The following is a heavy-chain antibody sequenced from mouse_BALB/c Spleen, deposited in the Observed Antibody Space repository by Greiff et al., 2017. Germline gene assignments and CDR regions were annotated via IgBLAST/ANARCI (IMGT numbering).Heavy chain of an antibody. CDR3: ARQRRYGTYAMDC. D-gene: IGHD1-1*01. CDR1: GFTFSSYG. J-gene: IGHJ4*01. CDR2: ISSGGSYT. V-gene: IGHV5-6*01. Sequence: EVKLMESGGDLVKPGGSLKLSCAASGFTFSSYGMSWVRQTPDKRLEWVATISSGGSYTYYPDSVKGRFTISRDNAKNTLYLQMSSMKSEDTAMYYCARQRRYGTYAMDCGGQGTSVTVSA.